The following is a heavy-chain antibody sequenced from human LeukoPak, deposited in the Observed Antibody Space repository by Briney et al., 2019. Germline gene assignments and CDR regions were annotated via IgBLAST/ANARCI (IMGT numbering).Heavy chain of an antibody. V-gene: IGHV3-23*01. D-gene: IGHD6-19*01. Sequence: GGSLRLSCAASGFTFSSYAMSWVRQAPGKGLEWVSAISGSGGSTYYADSVKGRFTISRDNSKNTLYLQMNSLRAEDTAVYYCAKRGGESSGWGPFDYWGQGTLVTVSS. J-gene: IGHJ4*02. CDR3: AKRGGESSGWGPFDY. CDR1: GFTFSSYA. CDR2: ISGSGGST.